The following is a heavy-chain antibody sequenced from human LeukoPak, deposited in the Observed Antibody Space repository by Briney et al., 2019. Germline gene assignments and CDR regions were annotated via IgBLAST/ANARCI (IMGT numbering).Heavy chain of an antibody. V-gene: IGHV3-7*02. CDR3: TRSLDY. Sequence: QPGGSLRLSCTASGFTFSDYWMDWARQAPGKGLEWVANIKPDGSEIYYVDAVQGRFTISRDNAKNSLYLQMNSLRAEDTAVYYCTRSLDYWGQGTLVTVSS. J-gene: IGHJ4*02. CDR2: IKPDGSEI. D-gene: IGHD2-15*01. CDR1: GFTFSDYW.